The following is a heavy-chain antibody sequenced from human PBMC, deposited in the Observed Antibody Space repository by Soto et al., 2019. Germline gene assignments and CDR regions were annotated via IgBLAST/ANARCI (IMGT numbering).Heavy chain of an antibody. V-gene: IGHV4-4*07. CDR2: VSTSGAT. Sequence: QVQLQESGPRLVKPSETLSLTCTVSDDFISSYYWNWIRQPAGKGLEWIGRVSTSGATNYNPSLLSRVTMSLDTSKKQFSLKLTSVTAAHTAVYFCARAHYELLTGSYAMDVWGQGPTVTVS. CDR3: ARAHYELLTGSYAMDV. J-gene: IGHJ6*02. D-gene: IGHD3-9*01. CDR1: DDFISSYY.